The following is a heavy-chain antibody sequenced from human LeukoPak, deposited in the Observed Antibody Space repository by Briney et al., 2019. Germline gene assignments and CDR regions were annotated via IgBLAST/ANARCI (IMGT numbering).Heavy chain of an antibody. Sequence: PGRSLRLSCAASGFTLSSYAMHWVRQAPGKGLEWVAVISYDGSNKYYADSVKGRFTISRDNSKNTLYLQMNSLRAEDTAVYYCARDDDTNSRYSRFVYWGQGTLVTVSS. V-gene: IGHV3-30*04. CDR2: ISYDGSNK. D-gene: IGHD2-8*01. CDR1: GFTLSSYA. J-gene: IGHJ4*02. CDR3: ARDDDTNSRYSRFVY.